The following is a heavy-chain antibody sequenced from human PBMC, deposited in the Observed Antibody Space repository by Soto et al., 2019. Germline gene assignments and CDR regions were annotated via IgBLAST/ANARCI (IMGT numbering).Heavy chain of an antibody. CDR2: IIPIFGTA. J-gene: IGHJ5*02. CDR3: ARDSRKWGGATTGDWFDP. D-gene: IGHD1-26*01. V-gene: IGHV1-69*01. Sequence: QVQLVQSGAEVKKPGSSVKVSCKASGGTFSSYAISWVRQAPGQGLEWMGGIIPIFGTANYAQKFQGRVTITADESTSTAYMELSGLRSEDTAVYYCARDSRKWGGATTGDWFDPWGQGTLVTVSS. CDR1: GGTFSSYA.